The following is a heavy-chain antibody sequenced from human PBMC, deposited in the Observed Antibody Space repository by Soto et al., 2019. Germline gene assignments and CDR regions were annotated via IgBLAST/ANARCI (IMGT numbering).Heavy chain of an antibody. J-gene: IGHJ6*02. CDR2: IGDSSSTT. CDR3: ARGDCSGGICYGMDV. Sequence: EVQLVESGGVLVQPGGSLRLSCVASGFIFSGHTMNWVRQAPGKGLEWVAYIGDSSSTTYYADSVEGRFIVSRDNAKNSVYLQMSSLRDEDTAVHYCARGDCSGGICYGMDVWGLGTTVTVSS. CDR1: GFIFSGHT. V-gene: IGHV3-48*02. D-gene: IGHD2-15*01.